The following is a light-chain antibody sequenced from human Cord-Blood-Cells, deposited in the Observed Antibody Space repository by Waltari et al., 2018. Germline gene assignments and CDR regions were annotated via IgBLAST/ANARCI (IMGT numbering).Light chain of an antibody. CDR3: CSYAGSYWV. Sequence: QSALTQPRLVAGSPRPSGTIPCTATSSDVGCYNYVSWYQQHPGKAPKLMIYDVSKRPSGVPDRFSGSKSGNTASLTISGLQAEDEADYYCCSYAGSYWVFGGGTKLTVL. CDR1: SSDVGCYNY. J-gene: IGLJ3*02. CDR2: DVS. V-gene: IGLV2-11*01.